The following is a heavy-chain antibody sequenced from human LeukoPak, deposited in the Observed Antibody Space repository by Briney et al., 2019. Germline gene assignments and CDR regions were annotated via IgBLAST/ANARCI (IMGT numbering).Heavy chain of an antibody. D-gene: IGHD6-6*01. CDR2: ISGSGDNT. J-gene: IGHJ4*02. Sequence: GGSLRLSCAASGFTFSNYAMTWIRQAPGEGLDWVSAISGSGDNTYYADAMKGRFTISRDNAKNTLNLQMNSLRAEDTAIYYCARDSSHYLGSSDYWGQGTLVTVSS. CDR1: GFTFSNYA. CDR3: ARDSSHYLGSSDY. V-gene: IGHV3-23*01.